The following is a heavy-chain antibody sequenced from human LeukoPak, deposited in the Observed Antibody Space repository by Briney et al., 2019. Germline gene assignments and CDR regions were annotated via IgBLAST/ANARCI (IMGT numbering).Heavy chain of an antibody. D-gene: IGHD3-3*01. CDR3: ARLREWYGMDV. J-gene: IGHJ6*02. CDR2: IYYSGST. Sequence: SETLSLTCTVSGGSISGFYWSLIRQPPGKGLEWIGYIYYSGSTNYNPSLKSRVTISVDTSKNQFSLKLSSVTAADTAVYYCARLREWYGMDVWGQGTTVTVSS. V-gene: IGHV4-59*01. CDR1: GGSISGFY.